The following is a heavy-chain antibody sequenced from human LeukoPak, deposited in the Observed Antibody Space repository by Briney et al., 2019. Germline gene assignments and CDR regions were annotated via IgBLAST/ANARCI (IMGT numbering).Heavy chain of an antibody. CDR3: ARELIVGGNSWGAFDI. CDR2: ISYDGRNK. D-gene: IGHD1-26*01. V-gene: IGHV3-33*01. CDR1: AFIFSNYA. Sequence: GGSLRLSCAASAFIFSNYAMHWVRQAPGKGLEWVAVISYDGRNKYYADSVKGRFTISRDNSKNTLYVQMNSLRSEDTAMYHCARELIVGGNSWGAFDIWGQGTMVTVSS. J-gene: IGHJ3*02.